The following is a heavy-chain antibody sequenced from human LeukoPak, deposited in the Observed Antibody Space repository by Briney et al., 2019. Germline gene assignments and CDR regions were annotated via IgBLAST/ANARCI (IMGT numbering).Heavy chain of an antibody. D-gene: IGHD2-2*01. CDR3: AKDMGYCSSATCYGLDY. CDR1: GFTFSSYA. J-gene: IGHJ4*02. V-gene: IGHV3-23*01. Sequence: GGSLRLSCAASGFTFSSYAMSWVRQAPGKGLEWVSTVSGGGGTTYCADSVKGRFTISRDNSKNTLFLQMNSLRAEDTAIYYCAKDMGYCSSATCYGLDYWGQGTLVAVSS. CDR2: VSGGGGTT.